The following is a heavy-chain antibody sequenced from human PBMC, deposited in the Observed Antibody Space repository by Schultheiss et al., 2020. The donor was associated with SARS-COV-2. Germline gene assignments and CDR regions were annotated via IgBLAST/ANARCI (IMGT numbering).Heavy chain of an antibody. J-gene: IGHJ5*02. V-gene: IGHV4-61*01. CDR2: IYYSGST. Sequence: SQTLSLTCTVSGGSVSSGSYYWSWIRQPPGKGLEWIGYIYYSGSTNYNPSLKSRVTIPVDTSKNQFSLKRSSVTAADTAVYYCGAQRVGSSGYHLWGQGTLVTVSS. CDR3: GAQRVGSSGYHL. D-gene: IGHD3-22*01. CDR1: GGSVSSGSYY.